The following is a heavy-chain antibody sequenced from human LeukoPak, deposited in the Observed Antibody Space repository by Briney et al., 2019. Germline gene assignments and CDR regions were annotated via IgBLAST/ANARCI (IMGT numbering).Heavy chain of an antibody. CDR1: GFTFSSYG. V-gene: IGHV3-30*18. Sequence: GGSLRLSCAASGFTFSSYGMHWVRQAPGKGLEWVAVISYDGSNKYYADSVKGRFTISRDNSKNTLYLQMNSLRAEDTAVYYCAKADRRLRYFDWPGDAFDIWGQGTMVTVSS. CDR3: AKADRRLRYFDWPGDAFDI. CDR2: ISYDGSNK. D-gene: IGHD3-9*01. J-gene: IGHJ3*02.